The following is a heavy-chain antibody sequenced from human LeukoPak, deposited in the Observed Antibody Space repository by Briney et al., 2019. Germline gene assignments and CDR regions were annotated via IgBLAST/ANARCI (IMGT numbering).Heavy chain of an antibody. J-gene: IGHJ4*02. CDR3: ARGNYYDSSGYSPLDY. D-gene: IGHD3-22*01. V-gene: IGHV1-3*01. CDR2: INAGNGNT. CDR1: GYTFTSYA. Sequence: GASVKVSCKASGYTFTSYAMHWVRQAPGQRLEWMGWINAGNGNTKYSQKFQGRVTITADESTSTAYMELSSLRSEDTAVYYCARGNYYDSSGYSPLDYWGQGTLVTVSS.